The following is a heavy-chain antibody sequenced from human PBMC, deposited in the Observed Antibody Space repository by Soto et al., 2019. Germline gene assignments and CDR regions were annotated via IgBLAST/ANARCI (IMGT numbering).Heavy chain of an antibody. V-gene: IGHV3-33*01. CDR3: ARDAISSRPGWFGP. J-gene: IGHJ5*02. Sequence: QMHLVESGGGVVQPGRSLRLSCASSGFSFSSHGMHWVRQAPGKGLEWVAVIWYDGSNKYYADSVKGRFTISRDISKNTLYLQMNSLRAEDTAVYYCARDAISSRPGWFGPWGEGTLVIVSS. CDR1: GFSFSSHG. D-gene: IGHD2-21*01. CDR2: IWYDGSNK.